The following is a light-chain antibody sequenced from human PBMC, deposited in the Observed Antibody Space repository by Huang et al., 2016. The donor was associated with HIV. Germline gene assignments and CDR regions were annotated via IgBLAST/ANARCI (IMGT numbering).Light chain of an antibody. V-gene: IGKV4-1*01. J-gene: IGKJ1*01. CDR2: WAS. CDR1: QSILYSSNNKNY. CDR3: QQYYRTPQT. Sequence: DIVMTQSPDSLAVSLGERATINCKSSQSILYSSNNKNYLAWYKQKPGQPPKLLIYWASTRESGVPDRFSGSGSGTDFTLTISSLQAEDVALYYCQQYYRTPQTFGQGTKVEIK.